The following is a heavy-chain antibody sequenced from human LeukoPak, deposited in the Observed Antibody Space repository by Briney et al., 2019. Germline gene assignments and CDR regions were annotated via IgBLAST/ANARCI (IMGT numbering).Heavy chain of an antibody. D-gene: IGHD6-19*01. CDR1: EFIFSDYA. CDR2: IDKTTYPT. J-gene: IGHJ4*02. V-gene: IGHV3-23*05. Sequence: GGSLRLSCAASEFIFSDYAMGWVRQAPGKGLEWVSTIDKTTYPTFYADSVKGRFTISRDNSKNTLYLQMNSLRTDDTAVYFCAKFEGATIPGWFNDYWGQGILVTVSS. CDR3: AKFEGATIPGWFNDY.